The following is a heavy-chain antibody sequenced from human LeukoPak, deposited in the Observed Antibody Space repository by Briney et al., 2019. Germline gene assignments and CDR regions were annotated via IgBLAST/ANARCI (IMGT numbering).Heavy chain of an antibody. V-gene: IGHV3-30-3*02. D-gene: IGHD2-2*01. CDR3: AKDGAPESIVVVPAATEGDYYYMDV. J-gene: IGHJ6*03. CDR1: GFTFSSYA. Sequence: GGSLRLSCAASGFTFSSYAMHWVRQAPGKGLEWVAVISYDGSNKYYADSVKGRFTISRDNSKNTLYLQMNSLRAEDTAVYYCAKDGAPESIVVVPAATEGDYYYMDVWGKGTTVTVSS. CDR2: ISYDGSNK.